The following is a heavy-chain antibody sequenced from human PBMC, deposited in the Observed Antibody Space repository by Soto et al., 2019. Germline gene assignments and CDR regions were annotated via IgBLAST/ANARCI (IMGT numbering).Heavy chain of an antibody. V-gene: IGHV3-33*01. J-gene: IGHJ4*02. CDR1: GFTFSSYG. Sequence: QVQLVESGGGVVQPGRSLRLSCAASGFTFSSYGMHWVRQAPGKGLEWVAVIWYDGSNKYYADSVKGRFTISRDNSKNALYLQMNSLRAEDTAVYYCASQIAVGEGGDYWGQGTLVTVSS. D-gene: IGHD6-19*01. CDR3: ASQIAVGEGGDY. CDR2: IWYDGSNK.